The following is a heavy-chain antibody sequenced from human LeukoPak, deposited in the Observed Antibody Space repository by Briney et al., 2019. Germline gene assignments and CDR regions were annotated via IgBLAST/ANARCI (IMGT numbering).Heavy chain of an antibody. CDR1: GFTFTNYD. Sequence: GGSLRLSCAASGFTFTNYDMSWVRQAPGKGLEWVSTISGSGHNTYYAGSVKGRFTISRDNSKNTLYLQMNSLRAEDTAVYYCAKAPVTTCSGAYCYPFDYWSQGTLVTVSS. V-gene: IGHV3-23*01. CDR3: AKAPVTTCSGAYCYPFDY. D-gene: IGHD2-15*01. CDR2: ISGSGHNT. J-gene: IGHJ4*02.